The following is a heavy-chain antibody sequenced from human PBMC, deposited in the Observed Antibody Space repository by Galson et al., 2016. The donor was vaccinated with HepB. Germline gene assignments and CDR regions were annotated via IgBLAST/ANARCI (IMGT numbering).Heavy chain of an antibody. CDR1: GGSISSGPYY. J-gene: IGHJ5*02. D-gene: IGHD4-17*01. Sequence: TLSLTCTVSGGSISSGPYYWSWIRQHPGKGLEWIGSIFYSGSTYYIPSLRSRLTISIDTSKNQFSLKLSSVTAADTAVYYCTRVAHGDYVGWFDPWGPGTLVTVPS. CDR2: IFYSGST. CDR3: TRVAHGDYVGWFDP. V-gene: IGHV4-31*03.